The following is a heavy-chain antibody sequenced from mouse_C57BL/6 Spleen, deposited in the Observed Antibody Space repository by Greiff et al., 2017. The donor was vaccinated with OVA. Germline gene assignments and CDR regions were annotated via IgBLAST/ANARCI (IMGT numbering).Heavy chain of an antibody. Sequence: EVQRVESGGGLVKPGGSLKLSCAASGFTFSSYAMSWVRQTPEKRLEWVATISDGGSYTYFPDNVKGRFTISRDNAKNNLYLQMSHLKSEDTAMYYCARYYYGSSFNYLDYWGQGTTLTVSS. V-gene: IGHV5-4*01. CDR3: ARYYYGSSFNYLDY. CDR1: GFTFSSYA. J-gene: IGHJ2*01. D-gene: IGHD1-1*01. CDR2: ISDGGSYT.